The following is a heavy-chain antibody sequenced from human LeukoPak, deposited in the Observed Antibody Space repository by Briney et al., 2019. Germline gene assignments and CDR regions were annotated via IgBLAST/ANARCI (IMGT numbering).Heavy chain of an antibody. V-gene: IGHV1-46*01. CDR3: ASFLPPSGKQYGIDV. J-gene: IGHJ6*02. CDR2: INPSGGST. D-gene: IGHD1-26*01. CDR1: GYTFTSYY. Sequence: GASVKVSCKASGYTFTSYYMDWVRQAPGQGLEWMGIINPSGGSTSYAEKFQGRVTTTRDPSTSTVYMELSSLTSEYTAVYYCASFLPPSGKQYGIDVWGPGTTVTVSS.